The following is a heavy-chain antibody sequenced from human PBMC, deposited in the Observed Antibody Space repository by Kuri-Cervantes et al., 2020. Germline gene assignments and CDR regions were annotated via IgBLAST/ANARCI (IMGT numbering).Heavy chain of an antibody. D-gene: IGHD2-2*01. CDR1: GYSFTSYG. J-gene: IGHJ5*02. V-gene: IGHV1-3*01. CDR2: INVGNGNT. CDR3: ARGPYCSGTSCHFMDWFDP. Sequence: ASVKVSCKASGYSFTSYGMHWVRQAPGQRLEWMGWINVGNGNTKCSQKFQGRVTLTRDTSATTAYMELSGLRSEDTAVYYCARGPYCSGTSCHFMDWFDPWGQGTLVTVSS.